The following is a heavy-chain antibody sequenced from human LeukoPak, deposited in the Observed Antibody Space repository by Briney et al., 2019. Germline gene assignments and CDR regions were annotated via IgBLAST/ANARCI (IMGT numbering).Heavy chain of an antibody. V-gene: IGHV3-23*01. CDR1: GFTFNSYA. CDR3: AKDWRRSTTYYFDY. CDR2: ISGSGGST. Sequence: GGSLRLSCAASGFTFNSYAMTWVRQAPGKGLEWVSAISGSGGSTYYADSVKGRFTISRDNSKNTLYLQMNSLRAEDTAVYYCAKDWRRSTTYYFDYWGQGTLVTVSS. D-gene: IGHD4-17*01. J-gene: IGHJ4*02.